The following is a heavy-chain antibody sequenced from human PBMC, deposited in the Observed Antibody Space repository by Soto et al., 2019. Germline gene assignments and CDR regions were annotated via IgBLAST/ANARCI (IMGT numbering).Heavy chain of an antibody. CDR2: IIPIFGTA. D-gene: IGHD1-7*01. V-gene: IGHV1-69*13. Sequence: SVKVSFKASGGTFSSYAISWVRQAPGQGLEWMGGIIPIFGTANYAQKFQGRVTITADESTSTAYMELSSLRSEDTAVYYCARTRGITGTTDYFDYWGQGTLVTVSS. CDR1: GGTFSSYA. J-gene: IGHJ4*02. CDR3: ARTRGITGTTDYFDY.